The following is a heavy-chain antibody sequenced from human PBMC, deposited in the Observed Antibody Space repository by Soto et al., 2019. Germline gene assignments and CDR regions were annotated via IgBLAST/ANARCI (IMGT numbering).Heavy chain of an antibody. D-gene: IGHD4-17*01. Sequence: GGALRLSCAASGFTFSNYGMHWLRQAPGKRLEWVAHISYDGSNKYYADSVKGRFTISRDNSKNTLYLQMNSLRTEDTTMYYCAKDRGWRTTVTTERPHYYDNGMDVWGQGTTVTVSS. CDR1: GFTFSNYG. J-gene: IGHJ6*02. V-gene: IGHV3-30*18. CDR3: AKDRGWRTTVTTERPHYYDNGMDV. CDR2: ISYDGSNK.